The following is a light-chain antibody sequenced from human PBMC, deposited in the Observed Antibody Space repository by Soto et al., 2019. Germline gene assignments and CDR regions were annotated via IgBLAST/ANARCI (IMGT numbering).Light chain of an antibody. CDR2: AAS. CDR1: QIISSY. Sequence: DIPMTQSPSSLSASVGDRVTITCRASQIISSYLNWYQQKPGKAPKHLIYAASSLQSGVPSRFSGSGSGTDFTLTISSLQPEDFATYYCQQSYSTPWTFGQGTKVEIK. CDR3: QQSYSTPWT. J-gene: IGKJ1*01. V-gene: IGKV1-39*01.